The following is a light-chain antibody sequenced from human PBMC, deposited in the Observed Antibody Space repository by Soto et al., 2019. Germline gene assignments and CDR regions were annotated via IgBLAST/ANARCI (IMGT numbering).Light chain of an antibody. V-gene: IGKV1-39*02. Sequence: DSQMTQSPSSLSASVGDRVTITCRASQSISTYVNWYHQKPGKPPQLLMYRASSLQSGVPSRFSGSGSGTDFTLTINILQPEDFAVYYCQEYIHWPPGMFGPGTTVDIK. J-gene: IGKJ1*01. CDR3: QEYIHWPPGM. CDR1: QSISTY. CDR2: RAS.